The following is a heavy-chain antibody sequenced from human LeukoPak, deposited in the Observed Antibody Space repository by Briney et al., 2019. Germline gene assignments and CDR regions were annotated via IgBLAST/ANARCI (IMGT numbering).Heavy chain of an antibody. Sequence: PSETLSLTRTVSGGSISSYYWSWIRQPPGKGLEWIGYIYYSGSTNYNPSLKSRVTISVDTSKNQFSLKLSSVTAADTAVYYCARDSGQQLLNYWGQGTLVTVSS. J-gene: IGHJ4*02. D-gene: IGHD6-13*01. CDR3: ARDSGQQLLNY. CDR2: IYYSGST. V-gene: IGHV4-59*01. CDR1: GGSISSYY.